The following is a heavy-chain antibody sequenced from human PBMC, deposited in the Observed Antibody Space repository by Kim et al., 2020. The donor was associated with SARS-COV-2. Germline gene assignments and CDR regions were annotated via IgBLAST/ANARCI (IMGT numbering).Heavy chain of an antibody. J-gene: IGHJ4*02. CDR2: IYPGNSDT. D-gene: IGHD5-12*01. Sequence: GESLKISCEGSGYSFTNYWIGWVRQTPGKGLEWMGIIYPGNSDTRYSPSFQGQVTISADKSISTAYLQWSSLMASDTAIYYCVRHRDGYNPLDSWGQGNLVSIPS. V-gene: IGHV5-51*01. CDR3: VRHRDGYNPLDS. CDR1: GYSFTNYW.